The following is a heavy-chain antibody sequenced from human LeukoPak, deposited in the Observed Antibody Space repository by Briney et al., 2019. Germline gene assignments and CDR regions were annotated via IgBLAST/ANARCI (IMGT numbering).Heavy chain of an antibody. CDR3: ARAGYDYIWGSYRVNWFDP. V-gene: IGHV4-34*01. CDR1: GGSFSGYD. D-gene: IGHD3-16*02. J-gene: IGHJ5*02. CDR2: INHSGST. Sequence: PSETLSLTCAVYGGSFSGYDWSWIRQPPGKGLEWIGEINHSGSTNYNPSLKSRVTISVDTSKTQFSLKLSSVTAADTAVYYCARAGYDYIWGSYRVNWFDPWGQGTLVTVSS.